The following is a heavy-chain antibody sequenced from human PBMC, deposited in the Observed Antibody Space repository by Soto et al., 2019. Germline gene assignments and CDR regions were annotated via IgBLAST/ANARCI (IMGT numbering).Heavy chain of an antibody. CDR1: GFTFSSYA. CDR3: AKGRSSTSFVTLDP. CDR2: ISGSGGST. V-gene: IGHV3-23*01. J-gene: IGHJ5*02. D-gene: IGHD2-2*01. Sequence: GGSLRLSCAASGFTFSSYAMSWVRQAPGKGLEWVSGISGSGGSTYYADSVKGRFTISGDNSKNTVYLQMNSLRAEDTAVYYCAKGRSSTSFVTLDPCGQGTLVTVYS.